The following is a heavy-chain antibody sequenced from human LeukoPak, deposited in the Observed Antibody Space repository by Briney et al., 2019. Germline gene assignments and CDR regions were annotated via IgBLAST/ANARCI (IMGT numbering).Heavy chain of an antibody. V-gene: IGHV4-39*07. CDR2: IYYSGST. CDR3: ARWHDSGLYFDY. CDR1: GGSISSSSYY. Sequence: PSETLSLTCTVSGGSISSSSYYWGWIRQPPGKGLEWIGSIYYSGSTYYNPSLKSRVTISVDTSKNQFSLKLSSATAADTAVYYCARWHDSGLYFDYWGRGTPVTVSS. D-gene: IGHD6-19*01. J-gene: IGHJ4*02.